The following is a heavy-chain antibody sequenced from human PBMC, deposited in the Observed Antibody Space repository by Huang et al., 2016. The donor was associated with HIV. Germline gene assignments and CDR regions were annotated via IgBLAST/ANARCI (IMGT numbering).Heavy chain of an antibody. D-gene: IGHD5-18*01. J-gene: IGHJ4*02. CDR2: IKQDGSEK. CDR3: ASRGYSYGYFDY. V-gene: IGHV3-7*01. Sequence: EVQLVESGGGLVQPGGSLRLSCAASGFTFSSYWMSWVRPAPGKGLEWVANIKQDGSEKYYVDSVKGRFTSSRDNAKNALYLQMNSLRAEDTAVYYCASRGYSYGYFDYWGQGTLVTVSS. CDR1: GFTFSSYW.